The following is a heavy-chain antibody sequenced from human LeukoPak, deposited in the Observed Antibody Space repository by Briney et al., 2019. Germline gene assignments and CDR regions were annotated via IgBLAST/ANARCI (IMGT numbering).Heavy chain of an antibody. Sequence: GASVKVSCKASGYTFTSYGISWVRQAPGQGLEWMGGIIPIFGTANYAQKFQGRVTITADESTSTAYMELSSLRSEDSALYYCARGGRGSAAVVAPRSFDIWGQGTMVTVSS. V-gene: IGHV1-69*13. CDR3: ARGGRGSAAVVAPRSFDI. J-gene: IGHJ3*02. D-gene: IGHD3-22*01. CDR2: IIPIFGTA. CDR1: GYTFTSYG.